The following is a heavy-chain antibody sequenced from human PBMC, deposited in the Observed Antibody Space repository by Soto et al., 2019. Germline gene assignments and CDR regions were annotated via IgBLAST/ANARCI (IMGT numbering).Heavy chain of an antibody. CDR1: GFSISGSG. CDR3: TRVDVPGDLAFDI. Sequence: EVQLVESGGGLVQPGGSLRLSCAASGFSISGSGIHWVRQASGKGLEWVGRIRDRTNGYATAFAASVQGRFTISRDDSKNTAFLQMNRLNAEDPAVYYCTRVDVPGDLAFDIWGQGTMVTVSS. V-gene: IGHV3-73*01. D-gene: IGHD2-2*01. CDR2: IRDRTNGYAT. J-gene: IGHJ3*02.